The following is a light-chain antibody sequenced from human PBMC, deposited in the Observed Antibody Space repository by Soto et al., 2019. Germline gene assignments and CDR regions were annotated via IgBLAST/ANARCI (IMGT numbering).Light chain of an antibody. V-gene: IGKV1-5*03. J-gene: IGKJ1*01. Sequence: DIQMTQSPSTLSASVGDRVTITCRASQSIRSWLAWYHQRPGQAPKLLIYKASTLKSGVPSRFSGSGSGTEFTLTISSLQPDDFATYYCQHYNSYSEAFGQGTKVDI. CDR1: QSIRSW. CDR2: KAS. CDR3: QHYNSYSEA.